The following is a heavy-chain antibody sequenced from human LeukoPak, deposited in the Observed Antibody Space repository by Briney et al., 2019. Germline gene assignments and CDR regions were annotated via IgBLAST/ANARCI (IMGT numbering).Heavy chain of an antibody. J-gene: IGHJ4*02. CDR2: IYYSGST. V-gene: IGHV4-39*07. Sequence: SETLSLTCTVSGGSISSSSYYWGWIRQPPGKGLEWIGTIYYSGSTYYNPSLKSRVTISVDRSKNQFSLKLSSVTAADTAVYYCARGYCSSTSCYIDYWGQGTLVTVSS. CDR1: GGSISSSSYY. D-gene: IGHD2-2*01. CDR3: ARGYCSSTSCYIDY.